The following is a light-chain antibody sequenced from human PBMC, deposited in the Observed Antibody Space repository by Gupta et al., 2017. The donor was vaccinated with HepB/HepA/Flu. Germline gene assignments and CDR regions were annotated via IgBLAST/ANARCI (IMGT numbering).Light chain of an antibody. Sequence: SYELTQPPSVSVSPGQPASITCSGDKLGDKYACWYQQKPGPSPVLVIYHGSKRPSGLPERFSGSNSGNTATLTISGTQAMDEADYYCQAWDSSTAVFGGGTKLTVL. J-gene: IGLJ2*01. V-gene: IGLV3-1*01. CDR3: QAWDSSTAV. CDR2: HGS. CDR1: KLGDKY.